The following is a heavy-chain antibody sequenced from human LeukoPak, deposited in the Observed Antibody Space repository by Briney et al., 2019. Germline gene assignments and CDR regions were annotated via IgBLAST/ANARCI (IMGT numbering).Heavy chain of an antibody. J-gene: IGHJ5*02. D-gene: IGHD1-26*01. CDR1: GGSISSSIYY. Sequence: PSETLSLTCIVSGGSISSSIYYWAWIRQPPGKGLERIGYIYYSGSTNYNPSLKSRVTISVDTSKNQFSLKLSSVTAADTAVYYCARKVGAFIGDWFDPWGQGTLVTVSS. CDR2: IYYSGST. V-gene: IGHV4-61*05. CDR3: ARKVGAFIGDWFDP.